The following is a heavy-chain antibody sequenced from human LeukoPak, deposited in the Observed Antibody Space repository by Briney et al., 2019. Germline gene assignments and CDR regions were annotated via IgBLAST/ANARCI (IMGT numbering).Heavy chain of an antibody. CDR1: GFTVSSNY. D-gene: IGHD6-13*01. CDR3: ASYLVSSSWTQDAFDI. CDR2: ISSSSSYI. Sequence: PGGSLRLSCAASGFTVSSNYMSWVRQAPGKGLEWVSSISSSSSYIYYADSVKGRFTISRDNAKNSLHLQMNSLRAEDTAVYYCASYLVSSSWTQDAFDIWGQGTMVTVSS. V-gene: IGHV3-21*01. J-gene: IGHJ3*02.